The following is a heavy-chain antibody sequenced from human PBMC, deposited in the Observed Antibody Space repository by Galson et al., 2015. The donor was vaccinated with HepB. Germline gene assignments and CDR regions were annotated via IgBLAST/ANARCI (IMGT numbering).Heavy chain of an antibody. CDR2: FDPEDGET. Sequence: SVKVSCKVSGYTLTELSMHWVRQAPGKGLEWMGGFDPEDGETIYAQKFQGRVTMTEDTSTDTAYMELSSLRSEDTAVYYCAIQVGTTPPDYFDYWGQGTLVTVSS. D-gene: IGHD1-26*01. V-gene: IGHV1-24*01. CDR3: AIQVGTTPPDYFDY. CDR1: GYTLTELS. J-gene: IGHJ4*02.